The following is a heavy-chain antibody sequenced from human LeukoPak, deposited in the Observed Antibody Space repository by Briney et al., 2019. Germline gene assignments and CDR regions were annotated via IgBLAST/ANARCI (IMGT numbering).Heavy chain of an antibody. V-gene: IGHV4-59*12. J-gene: IGHJ4*02. CDR3: ARLGPFNYYGSGSYSARYYFDY. CDR2: IYYSGST. Sequence: SETLSLTCTVSGGSISSYYWSWIRQPPGKGLEWIGYIYYSGSTNYNPSLKSRVTISVDTSKNQFSLKLSSVTAADTAVYYCARLGPFNYYGSGSYSARYYFDYWGQGTLVTVSS. D-gene: IGHD3-10*01. CDR1: GGSISSYY.